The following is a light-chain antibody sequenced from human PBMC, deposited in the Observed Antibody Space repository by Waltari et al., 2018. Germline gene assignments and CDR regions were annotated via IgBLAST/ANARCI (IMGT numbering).Light chain of an antibody. J-gene: IGLJ3*02. CDR3: ATWDDSLSGPV. V-gene: IGLV1-47*01. Sequence: QSVLTQPPSASGTPGQRVTISCSGSSSNIGSNYVHWYQQLPGTAPKLLIDRNKPLPSGVPDGLPGSKSGTAASLAISGLRSEDEADYYCATWDDSLSGPVFGGGTKLTVL. CDR2: RNK. CDR1: SSNIGSNY.